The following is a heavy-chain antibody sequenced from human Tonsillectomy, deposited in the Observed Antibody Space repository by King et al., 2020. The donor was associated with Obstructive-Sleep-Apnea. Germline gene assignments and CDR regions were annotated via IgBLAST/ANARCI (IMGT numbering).Heavy chain of an antibody. CDR1: GFTFSYFA. Sequence: VQLVESGGGVVQPGRSLRLSCAASGFTFSYFAMHWVRQAPGKGLEWVAAISYDGSNKYYADSVKGRFTISRDNSKNTLYLQMNSLRAEDTAVYYCARDVSGNDGDYYYGMDVWGQGTTVTVSS. CDR3: ARDVSGNDGDYYYGMDV. D-gene: IGHD5-12*01. V-gene: IGHV3-30*04. CDR2: ISYDGSNK. J-gene: IGHJ6*02.